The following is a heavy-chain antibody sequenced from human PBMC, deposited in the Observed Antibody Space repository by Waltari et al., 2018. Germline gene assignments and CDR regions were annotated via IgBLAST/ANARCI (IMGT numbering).Heavy chain of an antibody. CDR3: ARMFYDFWTGYSDY. V-gene: IGHV4-38-2*01. CDR1: GFCNSRGHQ. Sequence: QVPLHESGRALVQPSETLSLTCAVSGFCNSRGHQWGWTRQPPGKGLEWIGSIDHSGSTYFNPSLKSRVTISVDTSKNKVSLRLSSVTAADTAVYYCARMFYDFWTGYSDYWGHGTLVTVSS. D-gene: IGHD3-3*01. CDR2: IDHSGST. J-gene: IGHJ4*01.